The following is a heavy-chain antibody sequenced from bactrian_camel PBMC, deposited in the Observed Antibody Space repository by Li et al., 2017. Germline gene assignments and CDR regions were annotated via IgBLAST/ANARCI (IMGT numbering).Heavy chain of an antibody. CDR2: IGRDGST. V-gene: IGHV3S53*01. Sequence: HVQLVESGGGSVRAGGSLRLSCVVSEYTYSRYCMAWFRQAPGKEREGVASIGRDGSTIYADSVQGRFTISRDNAQNTAYLQMSSLKSEDTAVYYCVRNPESYLNYGAFADWGQGTQVTVS. CDR3: VRNPESYLNYGAFAD. CDR1: EYTYSRYC. J-gene: IGHJ4*01. D-gene: IGHD3*01.